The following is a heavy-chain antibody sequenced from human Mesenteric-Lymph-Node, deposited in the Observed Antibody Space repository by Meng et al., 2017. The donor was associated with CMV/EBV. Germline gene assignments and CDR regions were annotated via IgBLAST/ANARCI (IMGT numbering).Heavy chain of an antibody. J-gene: IGHJ4*02. D-gene: IGHD5-12*01. Sequence: GESLKISCAASGFTFSSYGMHWVRQAPGKGLEWVAFIRYDGSNKYYADSVKGRFTISRDNSKNTLYLQMNSLRVEDTAVYYCAVALSSPLWGQGTLVTVSS. CDR3: AVALSSPL. CDR1: GFTFSSYG. CDR2: IRYDGSNK. V-gene: IGHV3-30*02.